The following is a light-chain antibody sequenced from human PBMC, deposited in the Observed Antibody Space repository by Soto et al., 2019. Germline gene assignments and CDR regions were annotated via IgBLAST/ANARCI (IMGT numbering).Light chain of an antibody. J-gene: IGKJ2*01. V-gene: IGKV1-39*01. CDR2: AAS. Sequence: DFQVTQSPSSLSASVGDRVTITCRASQSVNDYLNWYQQRPGKGPRLLIYAASTLHSGVPSRFSGSGFGTDFSLTITSLQPEDFATYYCQQSFSTPYIFGQGTKLEIK. CDR3: QQSFSTPYI. CDR1: QSVNDY.